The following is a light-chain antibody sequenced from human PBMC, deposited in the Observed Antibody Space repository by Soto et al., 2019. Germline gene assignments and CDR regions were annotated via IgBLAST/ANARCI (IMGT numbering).Light chain of an antibody. CDR3: QQYGRSPPVT. CDR2: GAS. J-gene: IGKJ3*01. Sequence: EIVLTQSPGTLSLSPGERATLSCRASQSVTGSYLAWYQQKPGQAPRLLIYGASSRASCIQDRFSGSGSGTDFTLTISRLEPEDFAVYYCQQYGRSPPVTFGPGTKVDIK. V-gene: IGKV3-20*01. CDR1: QSVTGSY.